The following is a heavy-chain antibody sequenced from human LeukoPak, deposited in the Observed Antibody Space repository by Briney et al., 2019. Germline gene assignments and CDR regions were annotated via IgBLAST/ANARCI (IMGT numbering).Heavy chain of an antibody. CDR1: GYTFSSYG. V-gene: IGHV1-2*02. CDR2: INPNSGGT. CDR3: ANLPGYSYGRSYDY. D-gene: IGHD5-18*01. J-gene: IGHJ4*02. Sequence: ASVKVSCKTSGYTFSSYGISWVRQAPGQGLEWMGWINPNSGGTNYAQKFQGRVTMTRDTSISTAYMELSRLRSDDTAVYYCANLPGYSYGRSYDYWGQGTLVTVSS.